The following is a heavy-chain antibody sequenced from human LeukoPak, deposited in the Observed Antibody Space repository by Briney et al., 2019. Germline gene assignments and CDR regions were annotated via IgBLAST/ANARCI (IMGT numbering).Heavy chain of an antibody. CDR2: VSKSGGTM. CDR1: RFTFSSYE. V-gene: IGHV3-48*03. J-gene: IGHJ3*02. CDR3: ATAVI. Sequence: PGGSLRLSCEASRFTFSSYEMNWFRQAPGKGLEWVSYVSKSGGTMKNADSVKGRFTVSRDNAKNSLYLQMNSLTAEDTAVYYCATAVIRGRGTMVTVSS.